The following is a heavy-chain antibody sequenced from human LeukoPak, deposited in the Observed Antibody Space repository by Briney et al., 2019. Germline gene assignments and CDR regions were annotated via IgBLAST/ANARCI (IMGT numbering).Heavy chain of an antibody. J-gene: IGHJ4*02. CDR1: GFTFSSFA. CDR2: IKPKTDGETT. CDR3: ITPLPYSAQ. D-gene: IGHD2-21*01. Sequence: GGSLRLSCAASGFTFSSFALSWVRQAPGKGLEWVGRIKPKTDGETTEYAAPVKDRFSISRDDSKSMMYLQMNSLKTEDTAVYYCITPLPYSAQGGQGTLVTVSS. V-gene: IGHV3-15*01.